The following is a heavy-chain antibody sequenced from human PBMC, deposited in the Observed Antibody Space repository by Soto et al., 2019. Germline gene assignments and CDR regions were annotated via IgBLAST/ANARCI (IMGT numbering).Heavy chain of an antibody. V-gene: IGHV3-15*07. CDR1: GFTFSNAW. CDR2: IKSKTDGGTT. CDR3: TTDRMGGEESVDYYYGMDV. Sequence: GGSLRLSCAASGFTFSNAWMNWVRQAPGKGLEWVGRIKSKTDGGTTDYAAPVKGRFTISRDDSKNTLYLQMNSLKTEDTAVYYCTTDRMGGEESVDYYYGMDVWGQGTTVTVSS. D-gene: IGHD3-16*01. J-gene: IGHJ6*02.